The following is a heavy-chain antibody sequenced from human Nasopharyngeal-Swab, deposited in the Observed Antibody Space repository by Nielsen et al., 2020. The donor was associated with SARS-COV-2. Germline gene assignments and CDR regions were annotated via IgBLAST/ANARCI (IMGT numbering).Heavy chain of an antibody. CDR2: ISSSSSTI. CDR3: ASPSSPGGY. J-gene: IGHJ4*02. V-gene: IGHV3-48*02. D-gene: IGHD6-6*01. Sequence: WIRQPPGKGLEWVSYISSSSSTIYYADSVKGRFTISRDNANNSLYLQMNSLRDEDTAVYYCASPSSPGGYWGQGTLVTVSS.